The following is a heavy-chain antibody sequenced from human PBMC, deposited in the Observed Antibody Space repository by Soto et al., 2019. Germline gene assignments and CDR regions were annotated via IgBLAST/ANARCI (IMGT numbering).Heavy chain of an antibody. V-gene: IGHV3-74*01. J-gene: IGHJ4*02. D-gene: IGHD3-3*01. CDR1: GFTFNNFW. CDR3: ARGVAEKTGSWF. Sequence: EVQLVESGGGLVQPGGSLRLSCAASGFTFNNFWMHWVSQVPGKGLVWISRINNDGSSRSYADSVKGRFTISRDNAKNTLFLQMSSLRVEDTAVYYWARGVAEKTGSWFWGQGILVTVSS. CDR2: INNDGSSR.